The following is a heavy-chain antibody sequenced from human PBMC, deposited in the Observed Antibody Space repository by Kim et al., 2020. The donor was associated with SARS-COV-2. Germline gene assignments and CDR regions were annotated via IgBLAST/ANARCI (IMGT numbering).Heavy chain of an antibody. V-gene: IGHV3-11*05. CDR3: ARGGGDSYYYGMDV. D-gene: IGHD6-6*01. J-gene: IGHJ6*02. Sequence: VRGRFTVSRANAKNSLSLQMGSLGAEDTAVYYCARGGGDSYYYGMDVWGRGTTVTVSS.